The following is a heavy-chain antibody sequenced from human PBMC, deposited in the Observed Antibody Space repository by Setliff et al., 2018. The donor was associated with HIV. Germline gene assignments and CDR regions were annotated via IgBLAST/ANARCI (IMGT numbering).Heavy chain of an antibody. CDR1: GGSIRTGAYY. D-gene: IGHD6-19*01. V-gene: IGHV4-39*07. J-gene: IGHJ6*02. CDR2: IYYDGRT. Sequence: PSETLSLTCTVSGGSIRTGAYYWGWIRQPPGKGLEWIGSIYYDGRTFYKPSLKSRLTISVDTSKNQFSLKLSSVTAADTAVYYCAREEKLSAVAGTVYYYYAMDVWGQGTTVTVSS. CDR3: AREEKLSAVAGTVYYYYAMDV.